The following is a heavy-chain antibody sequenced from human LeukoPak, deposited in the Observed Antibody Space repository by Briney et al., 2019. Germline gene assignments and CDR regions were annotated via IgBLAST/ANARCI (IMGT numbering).Heavy chain of an antibody. CDR3: ARPYYDSSTPNAFDI. J-gene: IGHJ3*02. CDR1: GYNFASYW. CDR2: IYPGDSDT. V-gene: IGHV5-51*01. Sequence: GESLKISCKGSGYNFASYWIGWVRQMPGKGLEWMGIIYPGDSDTRYSPSFQGQVTISADKSISTAYLQWSSLKASDTAMYYCARPYYDSSTPNAFDIWGQGTMVTVSS. D-gene: IGHD3-22*01.